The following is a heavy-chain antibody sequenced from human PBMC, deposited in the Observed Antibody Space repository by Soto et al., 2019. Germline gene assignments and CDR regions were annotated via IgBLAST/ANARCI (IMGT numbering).Heavy chain of an antibody. CDR1: PDSVSSYEAV. CDR3: ASLVGNSWLDH. J-gene: IGHJ5*02. Sequence: SQKLTLPCAICPDSVSSYEAVWNWSKPSPSRGLEWLGRTYYRSIWQTEYAVSVKGRMTIHPDASKKQFSLQLNSVTPEDTAMYYCASLVGNSWLDHWGHGTLVTVSS. V-gene: IGHV6-1*01. CDR2: TYYRSIWQT. D-gene: IGHD6-6*01.